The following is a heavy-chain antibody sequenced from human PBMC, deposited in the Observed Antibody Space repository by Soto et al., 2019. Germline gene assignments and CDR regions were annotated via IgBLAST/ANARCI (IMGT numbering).Heavy chain of an antibody. Sequence: SETLSLTCTVSGGSISSYYWSWIRQPPGKGLEWIGYIYYSGSTNYNPSLKSRVTISVDTSKNQFSLKLSSVTAADTAVYYCARSGAVAGTGTNYYYYGMDVWGQGTTVTVSS. V-gene: IGHV4-59*01. CDR1: GGSISSYY. D-gene: IGHD6-19*01. CDR3: ARSGAVAGTGTNYYYYGMDV. CDR2: IYYSGST. J-gene: IGHJ6*02.